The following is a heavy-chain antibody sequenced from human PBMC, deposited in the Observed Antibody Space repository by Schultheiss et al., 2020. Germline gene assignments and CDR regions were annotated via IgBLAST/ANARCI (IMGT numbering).Heavy chain of an antibody. V-gene: IGHV4-59*04. CDR2: IYHSGST. J-gene: IGHJ4*02. CDR3: ARGEQWLGSDY. CDR1: GGSISSYY. Sequence: SETLSLTCTVSGGSISSYYWSWIRQPPGKGLEWIGYIYHSGSTYYNPSLKSRVTISVDTSKNQFSLKLSSVTAADTAVYYCARGEQWLGSDYWGQGALVTVSS. D-gene: IGHD6-19*01.